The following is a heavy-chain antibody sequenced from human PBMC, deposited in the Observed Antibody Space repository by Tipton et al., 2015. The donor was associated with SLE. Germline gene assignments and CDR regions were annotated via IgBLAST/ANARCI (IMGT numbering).Heavy chain of an antibody. V-gene: IGHV1-3*04. D-gene: IGHD5/OR15-5a*01. CDR3: ARDGSTMDWFDP. J-gene: IGHJ5*02. CDR2: INTGNGKT. CDR1: GYTFTTYA. Sequence: QSGAEVKKPGASVKVSCKASGYTFTTYAMHWVRQDPGQRPEWMGWINTGNGKTKYSEKFQGRVTMTTDTSTSTAYMELRSLRSDDTAVYYCARDGSTMDWFDPWGQGPLVTVSS.